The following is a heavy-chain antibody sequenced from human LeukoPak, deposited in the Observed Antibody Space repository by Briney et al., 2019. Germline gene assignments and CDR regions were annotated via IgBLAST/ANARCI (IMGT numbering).Heavy chain of an antibody. V-gene: IGHV4-59*11. J-gene: IGHJ6*03. CDR1: GGSISSHY. CDR2: ISNSGST. CDR3: GRDALVGYFSYYYMDV. Sequence: SETLSLTCAVSGGSISSHYWTWIRQSPVKGLEWIGDISNSGSTSYNPSLKSRVTISIDTSKNQFSLKLSSVTAADTAVYYCGRDALVGYFSYYYMDVWGKGTTVTVSS. D-gene: IGHD2-15*01.